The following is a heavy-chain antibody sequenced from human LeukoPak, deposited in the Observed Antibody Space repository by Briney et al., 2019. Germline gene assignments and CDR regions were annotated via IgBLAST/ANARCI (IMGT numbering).Heavy chain of an antibody. Sequence: PGGSLRLSCAASGFTFSNAWMNWVRQAPGKGLEWVGRIYSKTDGGTTEYAAPVKGRFTISRDDSKNTLYLQMTSLNTEDTAAYYCATGSNRYDSSDFDYWGQGTLVTVSS. CDR1: GFTFSNAW. CDR3: ATGSNRYDSSDFDY. D-gene: IGHD3-22*01. J-gene: IGHJ4*02. V-gene: IGHV3-15*01. CDR2: IYSKTDGGTT.